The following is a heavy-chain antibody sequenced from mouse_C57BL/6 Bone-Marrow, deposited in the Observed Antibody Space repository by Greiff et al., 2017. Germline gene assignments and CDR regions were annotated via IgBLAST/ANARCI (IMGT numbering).Heavy chain of an antibody. CDR3: TRKSNQRLKWYFDV. CDR1: GYTFTSYW. D-gene: IGHD2-5*01. J-gene: IGHJ1*03. CDR2: IYPGNSDT. Sequence: EVQLQQSGTVLARPGASVKMSCKTSGYTFTSYWMHWVKQRPGQGLEWIGAIYPGNSDTSYNQKFKGKAKLTAVTSASTAYMELSSLTNEDSAVYYCTRKSNQRLKWYFDVWGTGTTVTVSS. V-gene: IGHV1-5*01.